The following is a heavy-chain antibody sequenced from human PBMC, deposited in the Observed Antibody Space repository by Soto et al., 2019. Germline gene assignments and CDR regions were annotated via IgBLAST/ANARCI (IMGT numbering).Heavy chain of an antibody. D-gene: IGHD6-19*01. V-gene: IGHV3-30*18. J-gene: IGHJ4*02. CDR3: AKGGRQWLVTSDFNY. CDR2: VSRDGRNT. Sequence: GGSLRLSCAASGFTFSDYAMHWVRQAPGKGLEWVAVVSRDGRNTHYADSVKGRLTISRDSSKNTVSLEMTSLRAEDTAVYYCAKGGRQWLVTSDFNYWGQGALVTVSS. CDR1: GFTFSDYA.